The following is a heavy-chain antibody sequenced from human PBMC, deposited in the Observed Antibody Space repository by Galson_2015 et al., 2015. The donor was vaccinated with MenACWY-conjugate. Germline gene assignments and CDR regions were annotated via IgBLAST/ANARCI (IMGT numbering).Heavy chain of an antibody. CDR3: ARDRPYSGYDCDY. CDR1: GFTFSSYR. CDR2: ITDSSSTI. D-gene: IGHD5-12*01. Sequence: SLRLSCAASGFTFSSYRMNWVRQAPGKGLEWVSYITDSSSTIFYTDSVKGRFTISRDNAKNSLYLQMNSLTAEDTAVYYCARDRPYSGYDCDYSGQGTLVTVSS. V-gene: IGHV3-48*04. J-gene: IGHJ4*02.